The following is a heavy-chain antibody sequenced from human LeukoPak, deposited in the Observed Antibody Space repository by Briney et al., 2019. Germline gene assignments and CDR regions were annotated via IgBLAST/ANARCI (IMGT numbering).Heavy chain of an antibody. V-gene: IGHV4-31*03. CDR1: GGSISSGGYY. CDR3: ARRHVDTAMDY. Sequence: PSETLSLTCTVSGGSISSGGYYWSWIRQHPGKGLEWIGYIYYSGSTYYNPSLKSRVTISVDTSKNQFSLKLSSVTAADTAVYYCARRHVDTAMDYWGQGTLVTVSS. CDR2: IYYSGST. D-gene: IGHD5-18*01. J-gene: IGHJ4*02.